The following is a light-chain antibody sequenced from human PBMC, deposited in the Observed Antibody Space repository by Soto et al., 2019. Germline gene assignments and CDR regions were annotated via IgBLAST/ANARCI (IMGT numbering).Light chain of an antibody. CDR3: ATRDDSLNNVI. J-gene: IGLJ2*01. Sequence: QSVLTQSPSASGSSGQKVSISCSGSSSNIGSNTVNWYQLLPGTAPKLLIYSNDQRPSAVPGRFSGSKSGTSASLTISGLQSEDEADYYCATRDDSLNNVIFGGGTKLTVL. V-gene: IGLV1-44*01. CDR1: SSNIGSNT. CDR2: SND.